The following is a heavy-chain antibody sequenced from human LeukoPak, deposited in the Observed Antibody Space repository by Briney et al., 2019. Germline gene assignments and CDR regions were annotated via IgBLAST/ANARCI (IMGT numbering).Heavy chain of an antibody. D-gene: IGHD5-12*01. CDR2: INQDGSRK. CDR1: EFIFSAFW. J-gene: IGHJ4*02. Sequence: GGSLRLSCVTSEFIFSAFWMSWVRQAPGKGLEWVANINQDGSRKHYVGSVEGRFSVSRDNAKNALYLQTNSLRAEDTAVYYCARLWGDATIFDFWGQGTLVTVSS. V-gene: IGHV3-7*01. CDR3: ARLWGDATIFDF.